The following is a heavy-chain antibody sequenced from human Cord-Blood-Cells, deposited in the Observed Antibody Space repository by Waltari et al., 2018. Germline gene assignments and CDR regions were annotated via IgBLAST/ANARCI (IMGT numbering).Heavy chain of an antibody. CDR1: GFTFSSYA. J-gene: IGHJ4*02. V-gene: IGHV3-23*01. CDR2: IGGRGGST. D-gene: IGHD3-10*01. CDR3: AKDRKVLGGAGSYYPY. Sequence: EVQLLESGGGLVQPGGSLRLSCAASGFTFSSYAMSWVRQAPGKGLAWVSAIGGRGGSTYGAGAGEGRWTMSGDKSRKTLDLQMNRLRGGDTAVYYCAKDRKVLGGAGSYYPYWGQGTLVTVSS.